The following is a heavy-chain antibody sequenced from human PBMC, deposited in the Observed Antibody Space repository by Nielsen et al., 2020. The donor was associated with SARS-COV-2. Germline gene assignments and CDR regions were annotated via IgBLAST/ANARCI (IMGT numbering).Heavy chain of an antibody. CDR3: SSPTVAY. J-gene: IGHJ4*02. D-gene: IGHD4-23*01. V-gene: IGHV3-73*01. CDR1: GFTFSGSA. CDR2: IRSYANEYAT. Sequence: GESLKISCVASGFTFSGSAMHWVRQASGKGLEWLGRIRSYANEYATAYAASVKGRFTIPRDDSKNTAYLKMNSLKTEDTAVYYCSSPTVAYWGQGTLVTVSS.